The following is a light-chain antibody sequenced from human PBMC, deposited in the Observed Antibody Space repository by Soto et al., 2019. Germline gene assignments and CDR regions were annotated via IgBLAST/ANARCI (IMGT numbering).Light chain of an antibody. CDR3: QQYDGSPRT. V-gene: IGKV3-20*01. J-gene: IGKJ1*01. Sequence: ETVLTQSPGTLSLSPGERATLSCRASQSVGSDYLAWYQQKPGQAPRLLIYGASSRATGIPDRFSGSGSGTDFTLTISRLEPEDFAVYYCQQYDGSPRTFGQGTKVEIK. CDR2: GAS. CDR1: QSVGSDY.